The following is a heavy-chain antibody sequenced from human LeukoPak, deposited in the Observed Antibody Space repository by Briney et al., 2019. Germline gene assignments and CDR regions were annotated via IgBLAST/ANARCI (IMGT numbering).Heavy chain of an antibody. CDR1: GFTFSNAW. Sequence: PGGSLRLSCAASGFTFSNAWMSWVRQAPGKGLEWVGRIKSKTDGGTTDYAAPVKGRFTISRDDSKNTLYLQMNSLKTEDTAVYYCTTGTKYYYDSSGYFSVPRAFDIWGQGTTVTVSS. J-gene: IGHJ3*02. V-gene: IGHV3-15*01. D-gene: IGHD3-22*01. CDR3: TTGTKYYYDSSGYFSVPRAFDI. CDR2: IKSKTDGGTT.